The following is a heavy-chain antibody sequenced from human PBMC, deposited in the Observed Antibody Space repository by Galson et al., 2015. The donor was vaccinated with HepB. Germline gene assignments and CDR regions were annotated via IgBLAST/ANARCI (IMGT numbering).Heavy chain of an antibody. J-gene: IGHJ6*02. D-gene: IGHD3-3*01. Sequence: SVKVSCKASGNIFSADYYHWVRQATGQGLEWMGWMNPNSGNTGYAQKFQGRVTMTRNTSISTAYMELSSLRSEDTAVYYCAGTHMKLQYVFWGGCLPPPDISPRYSYYGRDVWGQGTTVTVSS. CDR2: MNPNSGNT. CDR1: GNIFSADY. V-gene: IGHV1-8*02. CDR3: AGTHMKLQYVFWGGCLPPPDISPRYSYYGRDV.